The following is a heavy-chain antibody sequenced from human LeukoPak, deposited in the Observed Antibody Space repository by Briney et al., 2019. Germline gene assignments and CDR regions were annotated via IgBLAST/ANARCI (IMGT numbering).Heavy chain of an antibody. CDR1: GYTFTGYY. J-gene: IGHJ1*01. V-gene: IGHV1-2*02. CDR2: INPKSGGT. D-gene: IGHD3-16*01. Sequence: ASVKVSCKASGYTFTGYYIHWVRHAPGQGLEWMGWINPKSGGTNYAQRWQGRVTLSRDTSIHTSYMELSRLRSDDTAVYYCASVDALNLGDHWFQGT. CDR3: ASVDALNLGDH.